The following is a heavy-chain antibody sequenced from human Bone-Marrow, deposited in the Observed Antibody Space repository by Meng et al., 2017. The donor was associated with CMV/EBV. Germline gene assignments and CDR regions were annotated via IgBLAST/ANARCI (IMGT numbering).Heavy chain of an antibody. CDR1: GFTFSSYS. D-gene: IGHD3-3*01. V-gene: IGHV3-21*01. J-gene: IGHJ2*01. CDR2: ISSSSSYI. CDR3: AKSRAGYSNYDYFDL. Sequence: GGSLRLSCAASGFTFSSYSMNWVRQAPGKGLEWVSSISSSSSYIYYADSVKGRFTISRDNAKNSLYLRMNSLRTDDMGLYYCAKSRAGYSNYDYFDLWGRGTLVTVSS.